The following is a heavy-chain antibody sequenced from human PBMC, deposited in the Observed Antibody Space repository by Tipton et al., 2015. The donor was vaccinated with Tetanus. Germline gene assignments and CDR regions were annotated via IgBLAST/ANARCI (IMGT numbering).Heavy chain of an antibody. V-gene: IGHV3-30-3*01. CDR2: ISYDGSNK. J-gene: IGHJ6*02. Sequence: YLRLSCAASGFTFSSYAMHWVRQAPGKGLEWVAVISYDGSNKYYADSVKGRFTISRDNSKNTLYLQMNSLRAEDTAVYYCARDFGHLDGMDVWGQGTTVTVSS. D-gene: IGHD3-3*01. CDR1: GFTFSSYA. CDR3: ARDFGHLDGMDV.